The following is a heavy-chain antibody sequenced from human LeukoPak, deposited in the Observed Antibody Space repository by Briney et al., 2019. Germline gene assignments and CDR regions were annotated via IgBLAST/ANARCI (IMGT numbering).Heavy chain of an antibody. CDR1: GGTFSSYA. V-gene: IGHV1-69*06. J-gene: IGHJ4*02. CDR2: IIPIFGTA. CDR3: ASGGSYDSSGFNYFDH. D-gene: IGHD3-22*01. Sequence: SVKVSCKASGGTFSSYAISWVRQAPGQGLEWMGGIIPIFGTANYAQKFQGRVTITADKSTSTAYMELSSLRSEDTAVYYCASGGSYDSSGFNYFDHWGQGTLVTVSS.